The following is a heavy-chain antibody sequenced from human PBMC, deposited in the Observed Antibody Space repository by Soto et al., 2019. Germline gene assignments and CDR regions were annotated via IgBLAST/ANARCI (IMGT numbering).Heavy chain of an antibody. CDR1: GGSISSGGYY. CDR2: IYYSGST. Sequence: SETLSLTCTVSGGSISSGGYYWSWIRQHPGKGLEWIGYIYYSGSTYYNPSLKSRVTISVDTSKNQFSLKLSSVTAADTAVYYCARVLFTRNYYYYGMDVWGQGTTVTVSS. CDR3: ARVLFTRNYYYYGMDV. V-gene: IGHV4-31*03. J-gene: IGHJ6*02. D-gene: IGHD3-16*01.